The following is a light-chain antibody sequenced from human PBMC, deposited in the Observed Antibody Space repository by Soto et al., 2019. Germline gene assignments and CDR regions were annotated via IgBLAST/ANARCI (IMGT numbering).Light chain of an antibody. CDR3: QQYGSSPKT. V-gene: IGKV3-20*01. CDR1: QSVSSSS. J-gene: IGKJ1*01. Sequence: EIVLTQSPGTLSLSPGERATLSCRASQSVSSSSLAWYQHKPGQAPRLLIFGVSTRATGIPDRFSGSGSGTDFTLTINRLEPEDFAVYYCQQYGSSPKTFGQGTKVDIK. CDR2: GVS.